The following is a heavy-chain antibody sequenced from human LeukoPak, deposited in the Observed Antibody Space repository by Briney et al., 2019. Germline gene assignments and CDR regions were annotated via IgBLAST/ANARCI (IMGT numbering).Heavy chain of an antibody. J-gene: IGHJ5*02. Sequence: PGGSLRLSCAASGFTFDDYAMHWVRHAPGKGLGWVSGISWNSGSIGYVDSVKGRFTISRDNAKNSLYLQMNSLRAEDTALYYCAKDSYGGNSGWFDPWGQGTLDTVSS. CDR3: AKDSYGGNSGWFDP. V-gene: IGHV3-9*01. CDR2: ISWNSGSI. CDR1: GFTFDDYA. D-gene: IGHD4-23*01.